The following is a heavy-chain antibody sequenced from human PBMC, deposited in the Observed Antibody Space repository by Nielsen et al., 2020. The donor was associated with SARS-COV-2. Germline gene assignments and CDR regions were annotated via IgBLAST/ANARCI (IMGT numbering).Heavy chain of an antibody. CDR2: VIPIFGTA. V-gene: IGHV1-69*13. CDR1: GGTFSSYA. J-gene: IGHJ5*02. D-gene: IGHD6-6*01. Sequence: SVKVSCKASGGTFSSYAISWVRQAPGQGLEWMGGVIPIFGTANYAQKFQGRVTITADESTSTAYMELSSLRSEDTAVYYCARESVIAAQFDPWGQGTLVTVSS. CDR3: ARESVIAAQFDP.